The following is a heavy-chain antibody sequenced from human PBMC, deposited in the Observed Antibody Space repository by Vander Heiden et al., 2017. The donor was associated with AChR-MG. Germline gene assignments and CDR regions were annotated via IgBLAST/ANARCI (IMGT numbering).Heavy chain of an antibody. D-gene: IGHD6-19*01. J-gene: IGHJ4*02. CDR2: INPNSGGT. V-gene: IGHV1-2*02. CDR3: ARADGIAVAGGKSFAPYFDY. Sequence: QVQLVQSGAEVKTPGASVKVSCKASGYTFTGYYIHWVRKDPGQWLEWMGWINPNSGGTNYAQKFQGRVTMTRDTSISTAYMELSRLRSDDTAVYYCARADGIAVAGGKSFAPYFDYWGQGTLVTVSS. CDR1: GYTFTGYY.